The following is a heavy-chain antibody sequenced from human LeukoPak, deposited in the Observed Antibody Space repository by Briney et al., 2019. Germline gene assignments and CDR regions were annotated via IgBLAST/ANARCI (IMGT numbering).Heavy chain of an antibody. CDR3: VRGVARDGYSTFDY. CDR1: GDSFSSYY. J-gene: IGHJ4*02. CDR2: IVYSGTT. V-gene: IGHV4-59*01. D-gene: IGHD5-24*01. Sequence: PSETLSLTCTFSGDSFSSYYWTWLRQPPGMGLEWIGHIVYSGTTNYNPSLKSRVTMLIDTSKNQFSLKLNSVTAADTADYYCVRGVARDGYSTFDYWGQGTLVTVSS.